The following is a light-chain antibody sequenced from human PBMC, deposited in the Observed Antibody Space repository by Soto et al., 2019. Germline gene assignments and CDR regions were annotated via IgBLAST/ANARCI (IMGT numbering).Light chain of an antibody. CDR3: QQRRSWPPT. Sequence: ETVLTQSPAPLSLSPGARATLACRASQSVSSDLAWYQQKPGQAPTLLIYDASNMATGIPARFSGSGSGTDFTLTISSLESEDFAVYFCQQRRSWPPTFGGGTKVEIK. J-gene: IGKJ4*01. CDR1: QSVSSD. CDR2: DAS. V-gene: IGKV3-11*01.